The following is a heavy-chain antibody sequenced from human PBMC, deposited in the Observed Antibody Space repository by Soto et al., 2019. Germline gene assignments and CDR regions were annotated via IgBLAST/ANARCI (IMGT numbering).Heavy chain of an antibody. CDR2: ITATTGGT. CDR1: GFSFSSYA. CDR3: ARNWLRLCDC. Sequence: AGGSLRLSCAASGFSFSSYAMTWVRQAPGKGLEWISAITATTGGTYYADSVKGRFTISRDNSRSTLYLQMNSLRADDTAVYFCARNWLRLCDCWGQGTLVTVSS. J-gene: IGHJ4*02. D-gene: IGHD5-12*01. V-gene: IGHV3-23*01.